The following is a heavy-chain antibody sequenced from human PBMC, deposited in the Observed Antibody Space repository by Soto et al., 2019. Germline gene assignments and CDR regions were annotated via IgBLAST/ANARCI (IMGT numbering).Heavy chain of an antibody. CDR2: INHSGST. Sequence: QVQLQQWGAGLLKPPETLSLTCAVYGGSFSGYYWSWIRQPPGKGLEWIGEINHSGSTNYNPSLKSRVTISVDTSKNQFSLKLSSVTAVDTAVYYCARGPYYDILTGYYSWFDPWGQGTLVTVSS. D-gene: IGHD3-9*01. CDR1: GGSFSGYY. J-gene: IGHJ5*02. V-gene: IGHV4-34*01. CDR3: ARGPYYDILTGYYSWFDP.